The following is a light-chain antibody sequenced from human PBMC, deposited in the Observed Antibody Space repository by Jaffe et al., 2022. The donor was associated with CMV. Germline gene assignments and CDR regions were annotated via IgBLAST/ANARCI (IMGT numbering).Light chain of an antibody. Sequence: QSVLTQPPSVSAAPGQKVTISCSGSSSNIQNNFVSWYQHLPGTAPKLLIYEDYKRPSGIPDRFSGSKSGTSVTLDITGLQTGDEADYYCGTWDTSLTAVVLGGGTKLTVL. V-gene: IGLV1-51*02. CDR1: SSNIQNNF. J-gene: IGLJ2*01. CDR2: EDY. CDR3: GTWDTSLTAVV.